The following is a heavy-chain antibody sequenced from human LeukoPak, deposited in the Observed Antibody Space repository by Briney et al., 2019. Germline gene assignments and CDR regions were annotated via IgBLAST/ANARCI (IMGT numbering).Heavy chain of an antibody. V-gene: IGHV1-2*02. CDR2: INPNSGGT. CDR1: GYTFTGYY. Sequence: ASVKVSCKASGYTFTGYYMHWVRQAPGQGLEWMGWINPNSGGTNYAQKFQGRVTMTRDTSISTAYMELSRLRSDDTAVYYCARDYSSGSGSSERYWGQGTLVTVSS. D-gene: IGHD3-10*01. CDR3: ARDYSSGSGSSERY. J-gene: IGHJ4*02.